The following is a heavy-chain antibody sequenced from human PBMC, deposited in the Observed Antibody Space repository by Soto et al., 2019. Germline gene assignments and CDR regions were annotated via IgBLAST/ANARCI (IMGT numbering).Heavy chain of an antibody. CDR2: ISSDGDTT. J-gene: IGHJ5*02. Sequence: PGGSLRLSCSASGFTFSEYSMHWVRQAPGKGLQYVSTISSDGDTTYYADSVKGRFTISRDNSKNTLYLQMNSLRPEDTAVYYCVKVSTFYDILTGYYSTNFFDPWGQGTLVTVSS. D-gene: IGHD3-9*01. V-gene: IGHV3-64D*06. CDR3: VKVSTFYDILTGYYSTNFFDP. CDR1: GFTFSEYS.